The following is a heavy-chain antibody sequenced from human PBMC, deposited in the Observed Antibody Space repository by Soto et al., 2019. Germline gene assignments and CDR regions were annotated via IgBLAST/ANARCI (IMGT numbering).Heavy chain of an antibody. V-gene: IGHV1-2*02. CDR1: GYTFTGYY. D-gene: IGHD3-10*01. Sequence: ASVKVSCKASGYTFTGYYMHWVRQAPGQGLEWMGWINPNSGGTNYAQKFQGRVTMTRDTSTSTAYMELSRLRSDDTAVYYCARRYVCCYGSGTGPYYYGMDVWGQGTTVTVSS. CDR3: ARRYVCCYGSGTGPYYYGMDV. CDR2: INPNSGGT. J-gene: IGHJ6*02.